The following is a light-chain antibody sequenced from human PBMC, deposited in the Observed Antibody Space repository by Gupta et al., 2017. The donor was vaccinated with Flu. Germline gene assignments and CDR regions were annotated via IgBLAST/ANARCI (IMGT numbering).Light chain of an antibody. CDR3: QQYYNRPPYS. V-gene: IGKV3-15*01. Sequence: IILTQSPATLSASPGETITLSCRASQSVSYLLAWYQQKPGQSPRLLIYNGGTRATGVPARFSVSGSGTDFTLTISSRQSEDYGVYYCQQYYNRPPYSFGQGTKVE. J-gene: IGKJ2*03. CDR2: NGG. CDR1: QSVSYL.